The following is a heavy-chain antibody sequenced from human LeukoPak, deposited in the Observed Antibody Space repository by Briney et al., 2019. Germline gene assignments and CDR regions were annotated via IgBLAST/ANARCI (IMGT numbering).Heavy chain of an antibody. Sequence: GGSLRLSCAASGFIVSSTYMNWVRQAPGKGLEWVSVIYYGGGTYYTDSVKGRFTISRDNSKNTLYLQMNSLRAEDTAVYYCARTYSSSSYSPFDYWGQGTLVTVSS. CDR2: IYYGGGT. V-gene: IGHV3-53*01. J-gene: IGHJ4*02. CDR3: ARTYSSSSYSPFDY. D-gene: IGHD6-13*01. CDR1: GFIVSSTY.